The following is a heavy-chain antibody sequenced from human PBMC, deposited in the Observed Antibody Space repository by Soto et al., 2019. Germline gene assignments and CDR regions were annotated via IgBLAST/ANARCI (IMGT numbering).Heavy chain of an antibody. CDR3: ARNGDSSDYRGWFDP. V-gene: IGHV1-3*01. D-gene: IGHD3-22*01. J-gene: IGHJ5*02. Sequence: ASVKVSCKASGYTFTRYTMYWVRQAPGQRLECMGWINAGNDNIKYSQKFQGRVTITTDTFASTAYMDLTSLRSEDTAVYYCARNGDSSDYRGWFDPWGQGTLVTVSS. CDR1: GYTFTRYT. CDR2: INAGNDNI.